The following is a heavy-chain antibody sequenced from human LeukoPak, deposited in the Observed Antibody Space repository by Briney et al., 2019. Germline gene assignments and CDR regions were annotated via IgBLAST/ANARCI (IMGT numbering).Heavy chain of an antibody. D-gene: IGHD5-12*01. J-gene: IGHJ4*02. CDR2: ISYDGSNK. CDR3: AKDGPDGYNYEYYFDY. V-gene: IGHV3-30*18. Sequence: GGSLRLSCAASGFTFSSYGMHWVRQAPGKGLEWVAVISYDGSNKYYADSVKGRFTISRDNSKNTLYLQMNSLRAEDTAVYYCAKDGPDGYNYEYYFDYWGQGTLVTVSS. CDR1: GFTFSSYG.